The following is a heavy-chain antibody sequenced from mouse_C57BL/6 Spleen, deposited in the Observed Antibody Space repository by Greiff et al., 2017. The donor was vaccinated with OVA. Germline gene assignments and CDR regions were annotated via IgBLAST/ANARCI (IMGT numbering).Heavy chain of an antibody. J-gene: IGHJ4*01. D-gene: IGHD1-1*01. Sequence: EVMLVESGGGLVKPGGSLKLSCAASGFTFSSYAMSWVRQTPEKRLEWVATISDGGSYTYYPDNVKGRFTISRDNAKNNLYLQMSHLKSEDTAMDYCARDVITTGYAMDYWGQGTSVTVAS. CDR1: GFTFSSYA. CDR2: ISDGGSYT. V-gene: IGHV5-4*01. CDR3: ARDVITTGYAMDY.